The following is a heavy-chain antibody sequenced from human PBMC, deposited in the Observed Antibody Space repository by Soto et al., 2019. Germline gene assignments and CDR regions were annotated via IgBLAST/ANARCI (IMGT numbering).Heavy chain of an antibody. CDR2: ISGSGGST. V-gene: IGHV3-23*01. Sequence: GGSLRLSCAASGFTFSSYAMSWVRQAPGKGLEWVSAISGSGGSTYYADSVKGRFTISRDNSKNTLYLQMNSLGAEDTAVYYCAKDLFLWNDFPYFDYWGQGTLVTVSS. CDR3: AKDLFLWNDFPYFDY. J-gene: IGHJ4*02. D-gene: IGHD1-1*01. CDR1: GFTFSSYA.